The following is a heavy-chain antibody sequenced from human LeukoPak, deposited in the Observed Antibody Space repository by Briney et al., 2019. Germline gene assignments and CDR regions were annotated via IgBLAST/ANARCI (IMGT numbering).Heavy chain of an antibody. V-gene: IGHV1-3*03. J-gene: IGHJ4*02. CDR3: ARGGKQWRGGNYFDS. CDR1: GYTFTDYA. D-gene: IGHD6-19*01. Sequence: ASVKVSCKASGYTFTDYALHWVRQAPGQSLEWMGWITTCGGETRYSQEFQRRITFTRDTSASTVYMDLSDLRSEDTAVYYCARGGKQWRGGNYFDSWGQGTLVAVSS. CDR2: ITTCGGET.